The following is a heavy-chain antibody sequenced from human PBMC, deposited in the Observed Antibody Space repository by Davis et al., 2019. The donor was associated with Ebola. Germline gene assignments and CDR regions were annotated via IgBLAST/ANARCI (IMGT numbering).Heavy chain of an antibody. CDR3: ATSKGVFLEWLFPSWFDP. J-gene: IGHJ5*02. CDR1: GVSITSGGYY. CDR2: IYYSGST. V-gene: IGHV4-39*01. D-gene: IGHD3-3*01. Sequence: MPSETLSLTCSVSGVSITSGGYYWGWIRQPPGKGLEWIGSIYYSGSTYYNPSLKSRVTISVDTSKNQFSLKLSSVTAADTAVYYCATSKGVFLEWLFPSWFDPWGQGTLVTVSS.